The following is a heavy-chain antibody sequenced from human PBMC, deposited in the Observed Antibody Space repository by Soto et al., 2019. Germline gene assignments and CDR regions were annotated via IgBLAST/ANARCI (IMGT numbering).Heavy chain of an antibody. D-gene: IGHD1-1*01. CDR1: GFTFGSCG. CDR2: VSPHGANT. V-gene: IGHV3-23*01. J-gene: IGHJ4*02. CDR3: ATEGAKTTWNFDY. Sequence: GGSLRLSCVASGFTFGSCGMNWVRQAPGKGLEWVAGVSPHGANTYYADSVRGRFIISRDDSRNTVSLDMNSLRGDDSAVYYCATEGAKTTWNFDYWGQGTVVTVS.